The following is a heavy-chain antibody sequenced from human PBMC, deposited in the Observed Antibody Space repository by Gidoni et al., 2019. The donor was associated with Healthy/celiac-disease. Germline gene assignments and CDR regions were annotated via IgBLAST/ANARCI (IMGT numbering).Heavy chain of an antibody. V-gene: IGHV1-3*01. D-gene: IGHD6-19*01. CDR2: IKACNGNT. J-gene: IGHJ4*02. CDR1: GYNLTNSA. Sequence: QVLLVQSGAEVKPPGSSVKVSCKATGYNLTNSASHWVCQAPGQRMEWMGWIKACNGNTRYSQKFQARVTITSDTSATTDYMELSSLESEDTAVYYCARGYGSGWYPFYYWGQGTLVTVPS. CDR3: ARGYGSGWYPFYY.